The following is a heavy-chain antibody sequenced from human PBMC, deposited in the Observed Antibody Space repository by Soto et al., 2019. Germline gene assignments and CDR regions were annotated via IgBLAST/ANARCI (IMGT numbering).Heavy chain of an antibody. V-gene: IGHV3-30*18. CDR1: GFTFSSYG. CDR2: ISYDGSNK. CDR3: AKARYYAPIFDY. Sequence: GGSLRLSCAASGFTFSSYGMHWVRQAPGKGLEWVAVISYDGSNKYYADSVKGRFTISRDNSKNTLYLQMNSLRAEDTAVYYCAKARYYAPIFDYWGQGTLVTVSS. J-gene: IGHJ4*02. D-gene: IGHD3-22*01.